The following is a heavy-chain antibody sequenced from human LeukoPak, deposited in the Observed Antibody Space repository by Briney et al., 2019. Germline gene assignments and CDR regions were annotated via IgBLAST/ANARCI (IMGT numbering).Heavy chain of an antibody. Sequence: PSETLSLTCTVSGGSISSYYWSWIRQPPGKGLEWIGYIYYSGSTNYNPSLQSRVTISVDTSKNQFSLKLSSVTAADTAVYYCARYTTVVSYFDYWGQGTLVTVSS. CDR1: GGSISSYY. CDR2: IYYSGST. D-gene: IGHD4-23*01. J-gene: IGHJ4*02. CDR3: ARYTTVVSYFDY. V-gene: IGHV4-59*01.